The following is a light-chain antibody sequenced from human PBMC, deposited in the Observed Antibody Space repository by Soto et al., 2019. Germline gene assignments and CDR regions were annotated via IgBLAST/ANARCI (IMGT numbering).Light chain of an antibody. J-gene: IGLJ2*01. CDR3: CSYAGSSTLNVV. CDR1: SSDVGSYNL. CDR2: EVS. V-gene: IGLV2-23*02. Sequence: QSALTQPASVSGSPGQSITISCTGTSSDVGSYNLVSWYQQHPGKAPKLTIYEVSKRPSGVSNRFSGSKSGNTASLTISGLQAEDEADYYCCSYAGSSTLNVVFGGGTKVTVL.